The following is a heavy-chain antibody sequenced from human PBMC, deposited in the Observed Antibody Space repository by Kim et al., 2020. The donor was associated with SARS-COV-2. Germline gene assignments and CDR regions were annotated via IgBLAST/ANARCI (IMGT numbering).Heavy chain of an antibody. V-gene: IGHV3-53*01. Sequence: AKGRFTISRDNSTNTRYLQMNSLRAEDTAVYYCARGPVPRSYYYYYGMDVWGQGTTVTVSS. CDR3: ARGPVPRSYYYYYGMDV. J-gene: IGHJ6*02. D-gene: IGHD2-2*01.